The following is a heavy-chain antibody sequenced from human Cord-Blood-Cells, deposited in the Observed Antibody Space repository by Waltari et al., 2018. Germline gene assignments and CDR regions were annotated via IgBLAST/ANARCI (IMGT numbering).Heavy chain of an antibody. CDR1: GFTFSSYG. CDR3: AKDRQYQLLYWFDP. D-gene: IGHD2-2*01. Sequence: QVQLVESGGGVVQPGRSLRLSCAASGFTFSSYGMRWVRQAPGKGLEWVAVISYDGSNKYYADSVKGRFTISRDNSKNTLYLQMNSLRAEDTAVYYCAKDRQYQLLYWFDPWGQGTLVTVSS. V-gene: IGHV3-30*18. J-gene: IGHJ5*02. CDR2: ISYDGSNK.